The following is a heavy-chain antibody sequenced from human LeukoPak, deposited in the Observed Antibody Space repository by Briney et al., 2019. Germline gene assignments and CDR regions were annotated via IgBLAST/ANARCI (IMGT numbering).Heavy chain of an antibody. CDR2: IYTSGST. V-gene: IGHV4-61*02. D-gene: IGHD6-19*01. CDR1: GGSISSGSYY. CDR3: ARGASSGWYGSAYYMDV. Sequence: SETLSLTCTVSGGSISSGSYYWSWIRQPAGTGLEWIGRIYTSGSTNYNPSLKSRVTISVDTSKNQFSLKLSSVTAADTAVYYCARGASSGWYGSAYYMDVWGKGTTVTISS. J-gene: IGHJ6*03.